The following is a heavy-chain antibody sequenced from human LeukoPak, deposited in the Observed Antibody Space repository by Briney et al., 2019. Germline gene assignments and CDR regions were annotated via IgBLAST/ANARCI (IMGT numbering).Heavy chain of an antibody. J-gene: IGHJ1*01. D-gene: IGHD3-22*01. CDR3: AKEGDDSSGYPMAEYFQH. CDR1: GFTFSSYG. Sequence: GGSLRLSCAASGFTFSSYGMHWVRQAPGKGLEWVAVIWYDGSNKYYADSVKGRFTISRDNSKNTLYLQMNSLRAEDTAVYYCAKEGDDSSGYPMAEYFQHWGQGTLVTASS. CDR2: IWYDGSNK. V-gene: IGHV3-33*06.